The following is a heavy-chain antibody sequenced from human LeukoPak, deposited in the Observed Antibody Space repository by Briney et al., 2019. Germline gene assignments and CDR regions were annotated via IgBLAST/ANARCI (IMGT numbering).Heavy chain of an antibody. V-gene: IGHV4-59*01. D-gene: IGHD6-19*01. CDR1: GGSITTYY. Sequence: SETLSLTCTVSGGSITTYYWSWIRQPPGKGLEWIGHIYDSGNTNYNPSVKGRVTISADTSKNEFSLQLTSVAAADTAVYYCARGSGWLPDWWGKGNGVSVSS. CDR3: ARGSGWLPDW. J-gene: IGHJ4*02. CDR2: IYDSGNT.